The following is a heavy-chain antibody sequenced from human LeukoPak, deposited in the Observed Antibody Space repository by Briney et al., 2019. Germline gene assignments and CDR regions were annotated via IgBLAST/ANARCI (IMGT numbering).Heavy chain of an antibody. CDR1: GFTFSSYW. CDR3: ARGSAGMMATITSPLDY. J-gene: IGHJ4*02. D-gene: IGHD5-24*01. Sequence: GGSLRLSCAASGFTFSSYWMSWVRQAPGKGLEWVANIKQDGSEKYYVDSVKGRFTISRDNAKNSLYLQMNRLRAEDTAVYYCARGSAGMMATITSPLDYWGQGTLVTVSS. CDR2: IKQDGSEK. V-gene: IGHV3-7*01.